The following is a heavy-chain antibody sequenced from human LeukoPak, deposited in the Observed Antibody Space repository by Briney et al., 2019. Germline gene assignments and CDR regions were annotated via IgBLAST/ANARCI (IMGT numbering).Heavy chain of an antibody. V-gene: IGHV4-59*08. CDR3: ARHHTAGGSNYDY. D-gene: IGHD5-12*01. CDR2: IYYSGST. Sequence: SETLSLTCTVSGGSISSYYWSWIRQPPGKGLEWIGYIYYSGSTNYNPSLKSRVTISVDTSKNQFSLKLSSVTAADTAVYYCARHHTAGGSNYDYWGQGTVVTVSS. CDR1: GGSISSYY. J-gene: IGHJ4*02.